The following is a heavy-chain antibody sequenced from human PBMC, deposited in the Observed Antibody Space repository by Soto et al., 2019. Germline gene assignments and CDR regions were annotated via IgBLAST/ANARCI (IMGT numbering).Heavy chain of an antibody. V-gene: IGHV4-59*02. D-gene: IGHD4-4*01. Sequence: QVQLQESGPGLVKPSETLPLTCSVSDGSVTGYCWSWIRQPPGKGLEWIGCIDYNGRAHYNPSLTRRVPMSFDTSNNRFSLKLSSVTTTDTAVYYCARGPDHSKVGYWGQGTLVTVSS. J-gene: IGHJ4*02. CDR3: ARGPDHSKVGY. CDR1: DGSVTGYC. CDR2: IDYNGRA.